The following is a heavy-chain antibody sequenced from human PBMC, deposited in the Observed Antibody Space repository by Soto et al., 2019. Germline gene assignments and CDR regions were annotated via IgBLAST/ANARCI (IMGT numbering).Heavy chain of an antibody. D-gene: IGHD3-10*01. V-gene: IGHV4-39*02. CDR1: GGSISSSSYY. Sequence: SETLSLTCTVSGGSISSSSYYWGWIRQPPGKGLEWIGSIYYSGSTYYNPSLKSRVTISVDTSKNQFSLKLSSVTAADTAVYYCAREGLLWFGEPRRNYYYYGMDVWGQGTTVT. CDR2: IYYSGST. CDR3: AREGLLWFGEPRRNYYYYGMDV. J-gene: IGHJ6*02.